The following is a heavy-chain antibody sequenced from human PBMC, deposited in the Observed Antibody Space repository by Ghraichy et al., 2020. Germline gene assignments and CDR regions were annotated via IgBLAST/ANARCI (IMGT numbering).Heavy chain of an antibody. J-gene: IGHJ5*02. Sequence: SVKVSCKASGGTFSSYAISWVRQAPGQGLEWMGGIIPIFGTANYAQKFQGRVTITADESTSTAYMELSSLRSEDTAVYYCARGLWIQLWKNWFDPWGQGTLVTVSS. V-gene: IGHV1-69*13. CDR1: GGTFSSYA. CDR3: ARGLWIQLWKNWFDP. CDR2: IIPIFGTA. D-gene: IGHD5-18*01.